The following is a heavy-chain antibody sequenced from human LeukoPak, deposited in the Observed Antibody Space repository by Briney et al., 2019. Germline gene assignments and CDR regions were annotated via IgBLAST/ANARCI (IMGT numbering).Heavy chain of an antibody. Sequence: GGSLRLSCAASGFTVSSDYMSWVRQAPGKGLEWVSVIYSGGRTYHADSVKGRFTISRDNSKNMVYFQMNSLRDEDTAVYYCARDRPKITIFGVVHRQPGDYWGQGTLVTVSS. CDR2: IYSGGRT. CDR1: GFTVSSDY. CDR3: ARDRPKITIFGVVHRQPGDY. J-gene: IGHJ4*02. V-gene: IGHV3-53*01. D-gene: IGHD3-3*01.